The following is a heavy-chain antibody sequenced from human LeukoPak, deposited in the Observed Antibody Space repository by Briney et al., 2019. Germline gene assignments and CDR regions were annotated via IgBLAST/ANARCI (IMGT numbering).Heavy chain of an antibody. CDR2: ISAYNGNT. D-gene: IGHD3-10*01. V-gene: IGHV1-18*01. CDR3: AREFKGSGKSSFDY. J-gene: IGHJ4*02. CDR1: GYTFTSYG. Sequence: ASVKVSCKASGYTFTSYGISWVRQAPGQGLEWMGWISAYNGNTNYAQKLQGRVTMTTDTSTSTAYMELRSLRSDDTAVYYCAREFKGSGKSSFDYWGQGTLVTVSS.